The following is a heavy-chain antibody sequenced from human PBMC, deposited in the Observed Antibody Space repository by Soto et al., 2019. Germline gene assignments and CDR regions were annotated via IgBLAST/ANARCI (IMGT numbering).Heavy chain of an antibody. CDR2: ISPYNGNT. V-gene: IGHV1-18*01. CDR3: AREWEYSGFDDDYYHYGLDV. Sequence: QVQLMQSGAEVKKPGASVRVSCKASGYNLTSYGISWVRQAPGQGLEWMGWISPYNGNTNYAQKFQGRVTVTTDTSTSTAYMDLMSLRSDDTAVYCCAREWEYSGFDDDYYHYGLDVWGQGTTVTVSS. CDR1: GYNLTSYG. J-gene: IGHJ6*02. D-gene: IGHD5-12*01.